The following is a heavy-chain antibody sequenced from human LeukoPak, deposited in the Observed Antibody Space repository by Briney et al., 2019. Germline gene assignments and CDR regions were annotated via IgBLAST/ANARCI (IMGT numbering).Heavy chain of an antibody. D-gene: IGHD6-13*01. Sequence: GGSLRLSCAASGFTFSSYSMNWVRQAPGKGLEWVSSISSSSSYIYYADSVKGRFTISRGNAKNSLYLQMNSLRAEDTAVYYCARDNGGAAAGTIDYWGQGTLVTVSS. CDR1: GFTFSSYS. J-gene: IGHJ4*02. V-gene: IGHV3-21*01. CDR2: ISSSSSYI. CDR3: ARDNGGAAAGTIDY.